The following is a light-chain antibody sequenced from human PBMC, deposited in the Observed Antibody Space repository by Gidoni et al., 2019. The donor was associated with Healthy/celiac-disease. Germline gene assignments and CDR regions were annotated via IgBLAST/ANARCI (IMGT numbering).Light chain of an antibody. J-gene: IGKJ4*01. Sequence: EIVLTQSPGTLSLSPGERATLSCSASQSFSSSYLAWYQQKPGQAPRLLIYGESSRATGIPDRLSGSGSGTDFTRTISRLEPEDFAVYYGQQYGSSPPTTFGGGTKVEIK. CDR2: GES. CDR1: QSFSSSY. V-gene: IGKV3-20*01. CDR3: QQYGSSPPTT.